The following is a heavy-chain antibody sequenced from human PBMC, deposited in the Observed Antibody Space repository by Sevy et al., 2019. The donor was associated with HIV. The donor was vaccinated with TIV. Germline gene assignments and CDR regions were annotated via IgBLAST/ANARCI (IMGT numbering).Heavy chain of an antibody. CDR1: GGSISSYY. CDR3: ARHNKHYDFWSDLNWFDP. D-gene: IGHD3-3*01. J-gene: IGHJ5*02. V-gene: IGHV4-59*08. CDR2: FYYSGST. Sequence: SETLSLTCTVSGGSISSYYWSWIRQPPGKGLEWIGYFYYSGSTNYNPSLKSRVTISVDTSKNQISLKLSSVTAADTAVYYCARHNKHYDFWSDLNWFDPWGQGTLVTVSS.